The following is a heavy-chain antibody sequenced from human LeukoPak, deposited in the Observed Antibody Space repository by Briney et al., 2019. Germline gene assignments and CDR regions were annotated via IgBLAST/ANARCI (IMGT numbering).Heavy chain of an antibody. CDR3: AREGYSSSWYYFDY. CDR2: ISFGGSTI. J-gene: IGHJ4*02. D-gene: IGHD6-13*01. Sequence: GGSLRLSCAASGFTFSDYYMSWIRQAPGKGLEWVSYISFGGSTISYADSVKGRFTISRDNAKNSLYLQMNSLRAEDTAMYYCAREGYSSSWYYFDYWGQGALVTVSS. V-gene: IGHV3-11*04. CDR1: GFTFSDYY.